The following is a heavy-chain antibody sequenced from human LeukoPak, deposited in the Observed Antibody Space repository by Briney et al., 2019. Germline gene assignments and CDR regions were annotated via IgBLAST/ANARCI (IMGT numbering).Heavy chain of an antibody. D-gene: IGHD5-18*01. CDR2: ISYDGSNK. CDR3: AKFCGYSYGYDYFDY. V-gene: IGHV3-30*04. CDR1: GFTFSSYA. J-gene: IGHJ4*02. Sequence: QPGGSLRLSCAASGFTFSSYAMHWVRQAPGKGLEWVAVISYDGSNKYYADSVKGRFTISRDNSKNTLYLQMNSLRAEDTAVYYCAKFCGYSYGYDYFDYWGQGTLVTVSS.